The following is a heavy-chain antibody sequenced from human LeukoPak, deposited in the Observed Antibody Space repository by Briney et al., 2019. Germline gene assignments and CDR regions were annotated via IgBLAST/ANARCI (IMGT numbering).Heavy chain of an antibody. Sequence: GGSLRLSCAASGFTFSSFAMIWVRQPPGKGLEWVSSIFQGGGEVHYADSVRGRFTISRDNSKSTLFLQMNSLRAEDTAIYYCATYRQVLLPFESWGQGTLVTVSS. CDR3: ATYRQVLLPFES. CDR2: IFQGGGEV. D-gene: IGHD5-18*01. CDR1: GFTFSSFA. J-gene: IGHJ4*02. V-gene: IGHV3-23*01.